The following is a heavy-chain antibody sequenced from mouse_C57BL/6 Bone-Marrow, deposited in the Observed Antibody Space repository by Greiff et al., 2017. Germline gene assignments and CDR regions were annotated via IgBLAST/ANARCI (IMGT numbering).Heavy chain of an antibody. CDR3: TLNWDWVAY. J-gene: IGHJ3*01. D-gene: IGHD4-1*01. Sequence: EVQLQQSGAELVRPGASVKLSCTASGFNIKDDYMHWVKQRPEQGLEWIGWIDPENGDTEYASKFQGKATITADTSSNTAYLQLSSLTSEDTAVYYCTLNWDWVAYWGQGTLVTVSA. V-gene: IGHV14-4*01. CDR1: GFNIKDDY. CDR2: IDPENGDT.